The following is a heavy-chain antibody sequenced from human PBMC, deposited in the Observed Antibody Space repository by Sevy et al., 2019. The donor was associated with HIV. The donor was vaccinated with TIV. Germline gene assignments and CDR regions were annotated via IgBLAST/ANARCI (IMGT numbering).Heavy chain of an antibody. V-gene: IGHV3-21*01. CDR2: ISSSSSYI. CDR3: AREGIVVVPAATSYGMDV. Sequence: GGSLRLSCAASGFTFSSYSMNWVRQAPGKGLEWVSSISSSSSYIYYADSVKGRFTISRDNAKNSLYLQMNSLRAEDTAVYYCAREGIVVVPAATSYGMDVWAKGPRSPSP. J-gene: IGHJ6*02. CDR1: GFTFSSYS. D-gene: IGHD2-2*01.